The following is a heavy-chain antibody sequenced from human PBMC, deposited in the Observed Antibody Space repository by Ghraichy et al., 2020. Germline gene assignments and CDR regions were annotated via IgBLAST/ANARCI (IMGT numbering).Heavy chain of an antibody. CDR1: GVYISSGRYY. D-gene: IGHD3-16*01. J-gene: IGHJ4*02. CDR2: IHYTGST. V-gene: IGHV4-61*02. CDR3: AKDRGDYPSYFDY. Sequence: SETLSLTCTVSGVYISSGRYYWSWFRQPAGKGLEWIGRIHYTGSTDYNPSLKSRVTLSVDLSKNQFSLNLNNMTAADTAVYYCAKDRGDYPSYFDYWGQGTLFTVSS.